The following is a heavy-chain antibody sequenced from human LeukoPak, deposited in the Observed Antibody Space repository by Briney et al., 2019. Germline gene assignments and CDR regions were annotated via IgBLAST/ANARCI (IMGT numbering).Heavy chain of an antibody. CDR3: ARAQYCSGGSCYFDY. J-gene: IGHJ4*02. Sequence: GGSLRLSCAASGFTFDDYGMSWGRQARGKGLEWVSGIYWNGGSTGYADSVKGRFTISRDNAKNSLYLQMNTLRAEDTALYYCARAQYCSGGSCYFDYWGQGTLVTVSS. CDR2: IYWNGGST. V-gene: IGHV3-20*04. D-gene: IGHD2-15*01. CDR1: GFTFDDYG.